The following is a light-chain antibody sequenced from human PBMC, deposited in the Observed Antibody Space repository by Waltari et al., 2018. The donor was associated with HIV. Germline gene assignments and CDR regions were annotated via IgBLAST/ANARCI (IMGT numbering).Light chain of an antibody. CDR3: QQSYKIPRT. Sequence: DIQMTQSSSSLSASVGDTVTITCRASQRIDTSVNWYQHKAGQTPQLLIYAAFNLQSGVPSKFTGGGIGTEFTLTINTLQVEDFATYCCQQSYKIPRTFGGGTKLEIK. J-gene: IGKJ4*01. CDR2: AAF. V-gene: IGKV1-39*01. CDR1: QRIDTS.